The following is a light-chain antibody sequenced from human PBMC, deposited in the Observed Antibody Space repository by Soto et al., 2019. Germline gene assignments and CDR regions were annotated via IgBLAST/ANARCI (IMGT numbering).Light chain of an antibody. Sequence: EIVLTQSPGALSLSPGERATLSCGASQSVSSSYLAWYQQKPGQAPTLLIYGASTRATGLPDRFSGSGSGTDFTLTISRLEPEDFAVYYCQQYGSSPRTFGQGTKVEIK. V-gene: IGKV3-20*01. CDR3: QQYGSSPRT. J-gene: IGKJ1*01. CDR1: QSVSSSY. CDR2: GAS.